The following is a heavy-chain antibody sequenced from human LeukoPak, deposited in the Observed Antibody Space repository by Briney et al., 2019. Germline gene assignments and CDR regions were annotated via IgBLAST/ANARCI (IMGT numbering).Heavy chain of an antibody. V-gene: IGHV3-7*01. J-gene: IGHJ1*01. CDR3: ARVGYTHWSVAD. CDR2: INQISSIR. D-gene: IGHD6-13*01. CDR1: GCSFSHYW. Sequence: PGGSLRLSCAASGCSFSHYWMTWVRQAPGKGLEWVANINQISSIRYYADSVKGRFTISRDNAKDSVYLEINSLRDEDTAVYYCARVGYTHWSVADWGQGSLVTVSS.